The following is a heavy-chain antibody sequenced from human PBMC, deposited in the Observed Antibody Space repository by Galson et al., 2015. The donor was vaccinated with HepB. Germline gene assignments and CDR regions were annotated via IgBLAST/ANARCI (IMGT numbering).Heavy chain of an antibody. Sequence: SLRLSCAASGFTFSSYAMSWVRQAPGKGLEWVSYISGSGGSTYYADSVKGRFAISRDNSKNTLYLQVNSLRAEDTAVYYCAKDGGAGSGWPTTGVDYWGQGTLVTVSS. J-gene: IGHJ4*02. CDR1: GFTFSSYA. D-gene: IGHD6-19*01. V-gene: IGHV3-23*01. CDR3: AKDGGAGSGWPTTGVDY. CDR2: ISGSGGST.